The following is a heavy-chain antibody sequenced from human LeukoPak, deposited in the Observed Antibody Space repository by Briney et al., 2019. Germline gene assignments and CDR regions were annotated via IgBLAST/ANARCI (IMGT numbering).Heavy chain of an antibody. Sequence: PGGSLRLSCAASGFTVSSNYMSWVRQAPGKGLEWVSVIYSGGSTYYADSVKRRFTISRDNSKNTLYLQMNSLRAEDTAVYYCARETQYYDFWSGYYGYYFDYWGQGTLVTVSS. J-gene: IGHJ4*02. V-gene: IGHV3-66*02. D-gene: IGHD3-3*01. CDR2: IYSGGST. CDR3: ARETQYYDFWSGYYGYYFDY. CDR1: GFTVSSNY.